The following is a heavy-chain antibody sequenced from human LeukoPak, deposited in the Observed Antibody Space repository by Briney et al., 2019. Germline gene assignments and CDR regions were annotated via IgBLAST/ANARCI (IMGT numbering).Heavy chain of an antibody. D-gene: IGHD1-14*01. CDR1: GGSISSYY. CDR3: ARANRYAGGDRHFDY. Sequence: SETLSLTCTVSGGSISSYYWSWIRQPPGKGLEWIGYIYNSGSTNHNPSLKSRVTISSDTSKNQFSLKLTSVTAADTAVYYCARANRYAGGDRHFDYWGQGTLVTVSS. V-gene: IGHV4-59*01. J-gene: IGHJ4*02. CDR2: IYNSGST.